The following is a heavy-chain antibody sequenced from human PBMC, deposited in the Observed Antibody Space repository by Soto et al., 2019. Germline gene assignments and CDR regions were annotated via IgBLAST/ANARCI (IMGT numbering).Heavy chain of an antibody. CDR3: ARARLITMTTNDAFDI. Sequence: EVQLLESGGGLVQPGGSLRLSCAASGFTFSSYAMSWVRQAPGKGLEWVSAISGSGGSTYYADSVKGRFTISRDNSKNTLYLQMNSLRAEDTAVYYCARARLITMTTNDAFDIWGQGTMVTVSS. V-gene: IGHV3-23*01. D-gene: IGHD3-22*01. J-gene: IGHJ3*02. CDR2: ISGSGGST. CDR1: GFTFSSYA.